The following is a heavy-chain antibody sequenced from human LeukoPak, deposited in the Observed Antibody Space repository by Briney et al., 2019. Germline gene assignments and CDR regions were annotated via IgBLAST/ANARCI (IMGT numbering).Heavy chain of an antibody. J-gene: IGHJ4*02. CDR2: ISYDGKFA. CDR1: GSTFINLA. Sequence: PGGSLDLSCPALGSTFINLAWPGFRQPPARGREGVAVISYDGKFAYYEDSVKGRFTISRDNSKDTLSLQMNSLSTEDTAVYYRAKDRGSVIASHFFDDWGQGTLVTVS. V-gene: IGHV3-30*18. CDR3: AKDRGSVIASHFFDD. D-gene: IGHD3-10*01.